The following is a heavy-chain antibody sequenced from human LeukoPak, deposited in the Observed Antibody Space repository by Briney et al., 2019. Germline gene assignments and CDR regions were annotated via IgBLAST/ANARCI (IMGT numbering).Heavy chain of an antibody. Sequence: SGPTLVNPTQTLTLTCTFSGFSLSTSGMCVSWIRQPPGKALEWLARIDWDDDKYYSTSLKTRLTISKDTSKNQVVLTMTNLDPXXXXXXXXXXXPPYSYRREYYFDYWGQGTLVTVSS. V-gene: IGHV2-70*11. CDR2: IDWDDDK. CDR1: GFSLSTSGMC. J-gene: IGHJ4*02. CDR3: XXXPPYSYRREYYFDY. D-gene: IGHD2-15*01.